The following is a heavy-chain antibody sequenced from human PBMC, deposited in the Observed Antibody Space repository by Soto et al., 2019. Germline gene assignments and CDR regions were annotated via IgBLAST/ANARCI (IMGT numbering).Heavy chain of an antibody. CDR2: IYYSGST. D-gene: IGHD5-12*01. J-gene: IGHJ4*02. Sequence: SETLSLTCTVSGGSISSGDYHWSWIRHPPGKGLEWIGYIYYSGSTYYNPSLKSRVTISVDTSKNQFSLKLSSVTAADTAVYYCARAKRWRQLTPHFDYWGQGTLVTVSS. V-gene: IGHV4-30-4*01. CDR1: GGSISSGDYH. CDR3: ARAKRWRQLTPHFDY.